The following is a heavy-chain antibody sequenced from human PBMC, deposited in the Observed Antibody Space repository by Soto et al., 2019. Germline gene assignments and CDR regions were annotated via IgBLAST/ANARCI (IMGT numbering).Heavy chain of an antibody. D-gene: IGHD5-18*01. J-gene: IGHJ6*02. V-gene: IGHV3-48*02. CDR2: ISSSSSTI. CDR1: GFTFSSYS. CDR3: ARDPKDGYRYGHLDILAWEYYYGMDV. Sequence: GGSLRLSCAASGFTFSSYSMNWVRQAPGKGLEWVSYISSSSSTIYYADSVKGRFTISRDNAKNSLYLQMNSLRDEDTAVYYCARDPKDGYRYGHLDILAWEYYYGMDVWGQGTTVTVSS.